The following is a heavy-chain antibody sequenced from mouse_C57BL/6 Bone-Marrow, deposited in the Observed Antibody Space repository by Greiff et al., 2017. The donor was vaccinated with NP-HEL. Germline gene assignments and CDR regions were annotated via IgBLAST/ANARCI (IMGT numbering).Heavy chain of an antibody. CDR2: INPSNGGT. J-gene: IGHJ4*01. Sequence: QVQLQQPGAELVKPGASVKLSCKASGYTFTSYWMHWVKQRPGRGLEWIGNINPSNGGTNYNPLLKSKATLTVDKSSSTAYMQLSSLTSEDSAVYDCARGGGDWGQGASVTVSS. CDR3: ARGGGD. V-gene: IGHV1-53*01. CDR1: GYTFTSYW. D-gene: IGHD1-1*02.